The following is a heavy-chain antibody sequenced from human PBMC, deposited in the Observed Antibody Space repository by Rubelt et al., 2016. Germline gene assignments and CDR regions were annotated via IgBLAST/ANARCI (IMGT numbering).Heavy chain of an antibody. CDR3: ARGDYYESSGYFADAFDI. Sequence: GKGLVWVSRISGDGSITNYVDSVKGRFTISRDNAKNTLYLQMNSLRAEDTAVYYCARGDYYESSGYFADAFDIWGQGTMVTVSS. V-gene: IGHV3-74*01. D-gene: IGHD3-22*01. CDR2: ISGDGSIT. J-gene: IGHJ3*02.